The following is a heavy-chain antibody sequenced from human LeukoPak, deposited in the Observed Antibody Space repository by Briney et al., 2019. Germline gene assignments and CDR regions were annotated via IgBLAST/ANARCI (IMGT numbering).Heavy chain of an antibody. Sequence: GGSLRLSCAASGFTFSSYAMSWVRQAPGKGLEWVSAISGSGGSTYYADSVKGRFTISRDYSKNTLYLQMNSLRAEDTAVYYCAKVEAARTGGHLVGWGQGTLVTVSS. CDR2: ISGSGGST. CDR1: GFTFSSYA. CDR3: AKVEAARTGGHLVG. V-gene: IGHV3-23*01. D-gene: IGHD6-6*01. J-gene: IGHJ4*02.